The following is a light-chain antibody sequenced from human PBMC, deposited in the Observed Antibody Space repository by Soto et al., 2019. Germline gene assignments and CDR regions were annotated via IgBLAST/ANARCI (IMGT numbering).Light chain of an antibody. CDR1: SSDVGRYNL. V-gene: IGLV2-23*02. CDR2: EDI. Sequence: QSALTQPASVSGSPGQSITISCTGTSSDVGRYNLVSWYQQHPGKAPKLIIYEDIERPSGISNRFSGSKSGNTASLTISGLQTEDEADYYCCSYVGGASVVFGGGTQLTVL. J-gene: IGLJ2*01. CDR3: CSYVGGASVV.